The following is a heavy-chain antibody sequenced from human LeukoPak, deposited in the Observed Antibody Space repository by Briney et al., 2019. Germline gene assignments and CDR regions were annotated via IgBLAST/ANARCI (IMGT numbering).Heavy chain of an antibody. V-gene: IGHV3-48*01. CDR2: ISSGASTI. J-gene: IGHJ3*02. D-gene: IGHD2-15*01. Sequence: GGSLRLSCEASGFAFSIYNMNWVRQAPGKGLEWVSYISSGASTIYYADSVKGRFTISRDNAGNSLFLQMNSLRAEDTALYYCARGYSRAAFDIWGQGTVVAVSS. CDR3: ARGYSRAAFDI. CDR1: GFAFSIYN.